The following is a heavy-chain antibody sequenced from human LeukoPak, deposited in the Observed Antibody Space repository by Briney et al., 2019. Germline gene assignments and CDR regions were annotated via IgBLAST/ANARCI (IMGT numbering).Heavy chain of an antibody. CDR2: INPSGGST. V-gene: IGHV1-46*01. J-gene: IGHJ5*02. CDR1: GYTFTSYY. Sequence: ASVKVSCKASGYTFTSYYMHWVCQAPEQGLEWMGIINPSGGSTSYAQKFQGRVTMTRDTSTSTVYMELSSLRSEDTAVYYCARDYVVVPAAIGWFDPWGQGTLVTVSS. D-gene: IGHD2-2*01. CDR3: ARDYVVVPAAIGWFDP.